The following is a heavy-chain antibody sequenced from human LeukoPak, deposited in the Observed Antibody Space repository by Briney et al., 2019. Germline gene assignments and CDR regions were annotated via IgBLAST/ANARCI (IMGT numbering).Heavy chain of an antibody. CDR1: GGSVSSGGYY. D-gene: IGHD3-10*01. CDR3: ARDARYGSGSYIDD. V-gene: IGHV4-61*08. J-gene: IGHJ4*02. CDR2: IYYSGST. Sequence: SETLSLTCTVSGGSVSSGGYYWSWIRQPPGKGLEWIGYIYYSGSTDYNPSLKSRVTISVDTSKNQFSLELNSVTAADAAVYYCARDARYGSGSYIDDWGQGTLVTVSS.